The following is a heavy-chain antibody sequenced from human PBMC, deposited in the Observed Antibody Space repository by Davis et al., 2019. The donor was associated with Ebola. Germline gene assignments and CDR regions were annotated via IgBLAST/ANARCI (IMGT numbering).Heavy chain of an antibody. CDR2: ITSGNSI. CDR3: ARAPAGRWQWPGTACDY. J-gene: IGHJ4*02. V-gene: IGHV3-21*01. D-gene: IGHD6-19*01. Sequence: GESLKISCAASGFTFSGHSMNWVRQAPGEGLEWVSSITSGNSIYYADSLKGRFTISRDNAKNSLYLQLNSLRPEDTALYYCARAPAGRWQWPGTACDYWGQGTLVTVSS. CDR1: GFTFSGHS.